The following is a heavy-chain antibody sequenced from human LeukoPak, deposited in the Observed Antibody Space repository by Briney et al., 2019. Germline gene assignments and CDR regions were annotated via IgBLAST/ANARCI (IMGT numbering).Heavy chain of an antibody. D-gene: IGHD3-22*01. CDR2: IYYSGST. V-gene: IGHV4-59*08. Sequence: SETLSLTCTVSGGSISSYYWTWIRQPPGKGLEWIGYIYYSGSTNYNPSLKSRVTISVDTSKNQFSLKLSSVTAADTAVYYCARHRVYDSSGPPPDFDYWGQGTLVTVSS. CDR3: ARHRVYDSSGPPPDFDY. CDR1: GGSISSYY. J-gene: IGHJ4*02.